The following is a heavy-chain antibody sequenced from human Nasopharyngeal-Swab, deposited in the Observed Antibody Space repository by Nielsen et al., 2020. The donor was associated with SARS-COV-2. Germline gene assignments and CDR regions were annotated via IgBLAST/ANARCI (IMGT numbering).Heavy chain of an antibody. CDR3: AIPYYDFWSGYLEEYFQH. D-gene: IGHD3-3*01. CDR2: ISSSSSYI. Sequence: GESLKISCAASGFTFSSYSMNWGRPAPGKGLEWVSSISSSSSYIYYADSVKGRFTISRDNAKNSLYLQMNSLRAEDTAVYYCAIPYYDFWSGYLEEYFQHWGQGTLVTVSS. J-gene: IGHJ1*01. CDR1: GFTFSSYS. V-gene: IGHV3-21*01.